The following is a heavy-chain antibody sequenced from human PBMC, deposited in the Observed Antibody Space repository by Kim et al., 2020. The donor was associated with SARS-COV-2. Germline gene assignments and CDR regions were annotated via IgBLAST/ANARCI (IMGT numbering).Heavy chain of an antibody. CDR1: GYSFTTYA. V-gene: IGHV1-3*01. D-gene: IGHD6-19*01. Sequence: ASVKVSCKASGYSFTTYALYWVRRAPGQRLEWMGRINGGNGNTRYSQKFQARVSITRDTSATTAYLELSGLRSEDTAVYYCAREAVAGSFDHWGQGTLVTVSS. CDR2: INGGNGNT. J-gene: IGHJ4*02. CDR3: AREAVAGSFDH.